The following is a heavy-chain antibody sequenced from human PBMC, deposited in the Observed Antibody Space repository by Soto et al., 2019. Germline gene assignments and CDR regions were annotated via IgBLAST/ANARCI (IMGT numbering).Heavy chain of an antibody. CDR1: GFTFSNAW. CDR2: IKSKTDGGTT. J-gene: IGHJ4*02. V-gene: IGHV3-15*01. D-gene: IGHD4-17*01. CDR3: TTLTTVTTEGDYFDY. Sequence: GGSLRLSCAASGFTFSNAWMSWVRQAPGKGLEWVGRIKSKTDGGTTDYAAPVKGRFTISRDDSKNTLYLQMNSLKTEDTAVYYCTTLTTVTTEGDYFDYWGQGTLVTVS.